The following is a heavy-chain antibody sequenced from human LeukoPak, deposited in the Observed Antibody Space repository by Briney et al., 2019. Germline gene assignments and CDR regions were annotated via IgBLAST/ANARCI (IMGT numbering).Heavy chain of an antibody. CDR2: ISGSGGDI. J-gene: IGHJ4*02. CDR3: AKGGYSDYVWGSNRYFDY. D-gene: IGHD3-16*02. V-gene: IGHV3-23*01. CDR1: GFTFSSYA. Sequence: GGSLRLSCAASGFTFSSYAMNWVRQAPGKGLEWVSAISGSGGDIYYTEFVKGRFSISRDNSKNTVYLQMNSLRAEDTAVYYCAKGGYSDYVWGSNRYFDYWGQGTLVTVSS.